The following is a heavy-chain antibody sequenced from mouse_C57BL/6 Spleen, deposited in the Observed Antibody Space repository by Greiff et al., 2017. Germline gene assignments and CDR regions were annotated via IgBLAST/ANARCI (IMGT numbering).Heavy chain of an antibody. V-gene: IGHV1-50*01. J-gene: IGHJ1*03. CDR2: IDPSDSYT. CDR1: GYTFTSYW. Sequence: QVQLQQPGAELVKPGASVKLSCKASGYTFTSYWMQWVKQRPGQGLEWIGEIDPSDSYTNYNQKFKGKATLTVDTSSSTAYMQLSSLTSEDSAVYYCARCHYYGSSLWYFDVWGTGTTVTVSS. CDR3: ARCHYYGSSLWYFDV. D-gene: IGHD1-1*01.